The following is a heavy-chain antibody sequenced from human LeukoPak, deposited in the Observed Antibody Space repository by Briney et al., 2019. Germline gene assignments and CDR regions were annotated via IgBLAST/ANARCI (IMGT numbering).Heavy chain of an antibody. CDR2: IYYSGST. CDR3: ATSLCGLGRCPYYFDY. Sequence: SETLSLTCTVSGGSISSSSYYWGWIRQPPGKGLEWIGSIYYSGSTYYNPSLKSRVTISVDTSKNQFSLKLSSVTAADAAVYYCATSLCGLGRCPYYFDYWGQGTLVTVSS. D-gene: IGHD3-16*01. J-gene: IGHJ4*02. V-gene: IGHV4-39*01. CDR1: GGSISSSSYY.